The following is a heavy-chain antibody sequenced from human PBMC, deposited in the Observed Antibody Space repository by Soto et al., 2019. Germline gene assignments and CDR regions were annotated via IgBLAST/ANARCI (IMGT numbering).Heavy chain of an antibody. CDR3: VRDREYTYGRVGDY. Sequence: EVQLVESGGGLVQPGGSLRLSCAASGFTFSSYWMSWVRQAPGKGLEWVANIKQDGSEKYYVDSVKGRFTISRDNAKNSLYLQMNSLRAEDTAVYYCVRDREYTYGRVGDYWGQGTLVTVSS. CDR1: GFTFSSYW. D-gene: IGHD5-18*01. J-gene: IGHJ4*02. V-gene: IGHV3-7*01. CDR2: IKQDGSEK.